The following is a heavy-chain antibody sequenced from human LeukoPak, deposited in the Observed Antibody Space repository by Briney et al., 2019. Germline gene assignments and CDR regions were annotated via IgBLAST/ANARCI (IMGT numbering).Heavy chain of an antibody. Sequence: GGSLRLSCAASGFTFSSYGMHWVRQAPGRGLEWVAFIRHDGSYKYYADSVKGRFTISRDDSKNTLYLQMNSLRAEDTAMYYCAKVSITALDYWGQGTLVTVSS. CDR3: AKVSITALDY. J-gene: IGHJ4*02. D-gene: IGHD1-20*01. CDR1: GFTFSSYG. V-gene: IGHV3-30*02. CDR2: IRHDGSYK.